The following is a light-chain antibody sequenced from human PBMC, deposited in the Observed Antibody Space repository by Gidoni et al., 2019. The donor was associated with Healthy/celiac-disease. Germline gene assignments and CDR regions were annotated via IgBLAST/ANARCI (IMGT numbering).Light chain of an antibody. CDR1: QSISSY. J-gene: IGKJ4*01. CDR3: QQSYSTPLT. CDR2: AAS. Sequence: DIQMTPSPSSLSASVGDRVTITWRASQSISSYLNWYQQKPGKAPKLVIYAASSLQSGVPSRFSGSGSGTDFTLTISSLQPEDFASYYWQQSYSTPLTFGGGTKVEIK. V-gene: IGKV1-39*01.